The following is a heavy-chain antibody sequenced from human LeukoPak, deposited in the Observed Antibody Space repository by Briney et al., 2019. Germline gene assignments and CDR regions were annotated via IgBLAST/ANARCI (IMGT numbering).Heavy chain of an antibody. CDR2: IRYDGSNK. CDR3: AKEPSQNRDI. Sequence: PGRSLRLSCAASGFTFSSYGMHWVRQAPGKGLEWVAFIRYDGSNKYYADSVKGRFTISRDNSKNTLYLQMNSLRAEDTAVYYCAKEPSQNRDIWGQGTMVTVSS. D-gene: IGHD2/OR15-2a*01. CDR1: GFTFSSYG. V-gene: IGHV3-30*02. J-gene: IGHJ3*02.